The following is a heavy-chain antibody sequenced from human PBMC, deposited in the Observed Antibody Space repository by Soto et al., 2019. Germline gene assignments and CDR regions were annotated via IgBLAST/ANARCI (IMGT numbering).Heavy chain of an antibody. V-gene: IGHV4-59*01. CDR3: ARGYQDYYYYMDV. CDR2: IYYSGST. D-gene: IGHD3-16*02. Sequence: SETLSLTCTVSGGSISSYYWSWIRQPPGKGLEWIGYIYYSGSTNYNPSLKSRVTISVDTSKNQSSLKLSSVTAADTAVYYCARGYQDYYYYMDVWGKGTTVTVSS. J-gene: IGHJ6*03. CDR1: GGSISSYY.